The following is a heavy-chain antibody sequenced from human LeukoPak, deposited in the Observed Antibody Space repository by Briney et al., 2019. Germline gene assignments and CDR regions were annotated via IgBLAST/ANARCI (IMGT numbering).Heavy chain of an antibody. V-gene: IGHV4-59*01. J-gene: IGHJ4*02. D-gene: IGHD5-18*01. CDR3: ARDKRHSYGRYFDP. Sequence: PSETLSLTCSVSGGSISTYHWNWIRKPPGKGLEWIGYMQSSGISKCNPSLKSRVNIFVDTTKNQFVLNLRSVTAADTAVYYCARDKRHSYGRYFDPWGQGMLVTVSS. CDR1: GGSISTYH. CDR2: MQSSGIS.